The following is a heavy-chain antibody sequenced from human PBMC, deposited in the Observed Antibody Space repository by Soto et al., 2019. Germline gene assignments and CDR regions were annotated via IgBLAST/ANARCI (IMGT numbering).Heavy chain of an antibody. J-gene: IGHJ6*02. CDR2: ISSSSSYI. Sequence: PGWSLRLSCASCGFTFSSSSMNWVRHAPVKGLEWVSSISSSSSYIYYADSVKGRFTISRDNAKNSLYLQMNSLRAEDTAVYYCAREGTLWFGESLGMDVWGQGTTVTVSS. D-gene: IGHD3-10*01. CDR3: AREGTLWFGESLGMDV. CDR1: GFTFSSSS. V-gene: IGHV3-21*01.